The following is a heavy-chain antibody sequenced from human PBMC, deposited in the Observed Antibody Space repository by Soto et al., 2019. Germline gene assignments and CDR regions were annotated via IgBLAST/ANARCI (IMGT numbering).Heavy chain of an antibody. V-gene: IGHV1-69*01. J-gene: IGHJ4*02. CDR2: VIPILGTG. Sequence: VQLVQSGAEVKKPGSSVKVSCTASGGSLRNSVTSWVRQAPAQRLEWMGGVIPILGTGNYAQKFQGRVTMTADEATSTAYMDLSRLSPDDTDVYYCARLGHPGHWGPGTLVIVSS. CDR3: ARLGHPGH. CDR1: GGSLRNSV.